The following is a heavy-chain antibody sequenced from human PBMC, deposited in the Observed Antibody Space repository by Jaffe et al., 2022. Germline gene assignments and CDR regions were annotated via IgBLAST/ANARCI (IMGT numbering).Heavy chain of an antibody. V-gene: IGHV1-2*02. CDR2: INPNSGGT. CDR1: GYTFTGYY. Sequence: QVQLVQSGAEVKKPGASVKVSCKASGYTFTGYYMHWVRQAPGQGLEWMGWINPNSGGTNYAQKFQGRVTMTRDTSISTAYMELSRLRSDDTAVYYCARDPQVIGQQLPLDYFDYWGQGTLVTVSS. J-gene: IGHJ4*02. CDR3: ARDPQVIGQQLPLDYFDY. D-gene: IGHD6-13*01.